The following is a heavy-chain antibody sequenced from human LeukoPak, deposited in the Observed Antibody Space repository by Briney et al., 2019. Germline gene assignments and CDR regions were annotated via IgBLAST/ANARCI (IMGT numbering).Heavy chain of an antibody. CDR1: GFTFSTYW. Sequence: PAGSLRLSCAASGFTFSTYWMSWVRQAPGKGLEWVANIKQDGSEKYYVDSVKGRFTISRDNAKKSLYLQMNSLRAEDSAVYYCATLRSLDRFDPWGQGTLVTVSS. J-gene: IGHJ5*02. V-gene: IGHV3-7*01. CDR3: ATLRSLDRFDP. D-gene: IGHD3-9*01. CDR2: IKQDGSEK.